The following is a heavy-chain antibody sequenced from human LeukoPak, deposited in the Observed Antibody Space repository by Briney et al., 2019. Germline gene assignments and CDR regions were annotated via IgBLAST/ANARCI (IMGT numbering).Heavy chain of an antibody. CDR3: AKDAWQGVVAP. CDR2: ISWDGGST. V-gene: IGHV3-43D*03. Sequence: GGSLRLSCAASGFTFDDYAMHWVRQAPGKGLEWVSLISWDGGSTYYADSVKGRFTISRDNSKNTLYLQMDSLRAEDTAVYYCAKDAWQGVVAPWGQGTLVTVSS. CDR1: GFTFDDYA. D-gene: IGHD5-12*01. J-gene: IGHJ4*02.